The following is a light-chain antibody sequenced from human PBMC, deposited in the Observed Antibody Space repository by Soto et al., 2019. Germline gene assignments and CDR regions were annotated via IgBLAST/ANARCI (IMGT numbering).Light chain of an antibody. CDR1: GSDVGAYIF. J-gene: IGLJ1*01. CDR2: DVN. V-gene: IGLV2-8*01. CDR3: VSFSGGTYV. Sequence: HSVVTQPPSASGSPGQSGTISCTGTGSDVGAYIFVSWYQQHPGKAPKLMVYDVNRRPPGVPDRFFGSKSGNTASLTVSGLQAEDEADYYCVSFSGGTYVFGTGPKVTVL.